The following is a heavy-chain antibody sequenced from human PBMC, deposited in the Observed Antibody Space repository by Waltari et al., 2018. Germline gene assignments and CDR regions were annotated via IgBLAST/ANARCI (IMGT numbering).Heavy chain of an antibody. CDR1: GGSFSGYY. J-gene: IGHJ6*02. CDR3: ARHTPHRVIAAAGRTPRFGGMDV. CDR2: INHSGST. Sequence: QVQLQQWGAGLLKPSETLSLTCAVYGGSFSGYYWSCIRQPPRKGLEWPGEINHSGSTNYNPTRKRRVTITVDTSKSKLSVKLSSVTAAETAVYDWARHTPHRVIAAAGRTPRFGGMDVWGQGTTVTVSS. D-gene: IGHD6-13*01. V-gene: IGHV4-34*01.